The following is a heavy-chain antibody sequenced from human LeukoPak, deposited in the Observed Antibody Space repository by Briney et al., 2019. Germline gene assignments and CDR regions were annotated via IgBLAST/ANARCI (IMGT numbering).Heavy chain of an antibody. Sequence: SSETLSLTCIVSGYSISSGYYWGWIRQPPGKGLEWIGSIYHSGSTYYNPSLKSRVAISVDTSKNQFSLKLSSVTAADTAVYYCARVPRYCSGGSCYSTYYFDYWGQGTLVTVSS. J-gene: IGHJ4*02. CDR1: GYSISSGYY. CDR3: ARVPRYCSGGSCYSTYYFDY. V-gene: IGHV4-38-2*02. CDR2: IYHSGST. D-gene: IGHD2-15*01.